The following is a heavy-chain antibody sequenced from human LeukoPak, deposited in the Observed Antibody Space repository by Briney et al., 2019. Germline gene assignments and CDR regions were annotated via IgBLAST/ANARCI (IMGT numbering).Heavy chain of an antibody. CDR2: IRYDGSNK. CDR3: AKDRGDYTDWFDP. CDR1: GFIFSTYS. Sequence: GGSLRLSCAASGFIFSTYSMNWVRQTPGKGLHWVAFIRYDGSNKYYADSVKGRFTISRDNSKNTLNLQMNSLRTEDTAMYYCAKDRGDYTDWFDPWGQGTLVTVSS. V-gene: IGHV3-30*02. D-gene: IGHD4-17*01. J-gene: IGHJ5*02.